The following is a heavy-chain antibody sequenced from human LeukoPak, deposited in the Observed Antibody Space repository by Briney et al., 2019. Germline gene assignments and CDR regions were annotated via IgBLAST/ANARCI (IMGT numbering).Heavy chain of an antibody. J-gene: IGHJ4*02. CDR3: ARYEYTSGRIFDY. V-gene: IGHV3-48*02. D-gene: IGHD6-19*01. CDR2: IDTSGGTI. CDR1: GFSFSSYS. Sequence: GGSLRLSCAASGFSFSSYSMNWVRQAPGKGLEWVSYIDTSGGTIYYADSVKGRFTISRDNAKSSLYLQMNSLRDEDTAVYYCARYEYTSGRIFDYWGQGTLVTVSS.